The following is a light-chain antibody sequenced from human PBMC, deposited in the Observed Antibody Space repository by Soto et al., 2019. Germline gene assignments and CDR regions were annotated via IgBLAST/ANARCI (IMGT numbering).Light chain of an antibody. CDR3: QQYKNWYT. Sequence: EIVMTQSPATLSVSPGERVTLSCRASQSINYNLAWYQQKPGQAPRLLIQGASTRATGIPVRFSGSGSGTEFTLIISSLQYEDFAVYYCQQYKNWYTFGQGTKLEIK. V-gene: IGKV3-15*01. CDR1: QSINYN. J-gene: IGKJ2*01. CDR2: GAS.